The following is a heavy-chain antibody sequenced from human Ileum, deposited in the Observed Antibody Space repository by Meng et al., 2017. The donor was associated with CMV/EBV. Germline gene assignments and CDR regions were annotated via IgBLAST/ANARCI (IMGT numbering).Heavy chain of an antibody. CDR3: TTGYSNWYFG. D-gene: IGHD6-13*01. J-gene: IGHJ4*02. CDR2: IKTSAGGGTT. Sequence: SCAASGFTFSNAHMGWVRQAPGKGLGWVGRIKTSAGGGTTEYNSLLRDRFTISRDDSKSTVFLQMNSLKTEDTAIYYCTTGYSNWYFGWGQGTLVTVSS. V-gene: IGHV3-15*01. CDR1: GFTFSNAH.